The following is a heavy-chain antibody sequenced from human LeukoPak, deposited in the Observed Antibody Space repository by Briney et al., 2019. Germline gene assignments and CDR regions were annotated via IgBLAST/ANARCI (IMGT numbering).Heavy chain of an antibody. J-gene: IGHJ4*02. CDR3: TREQLVLDY. D-gene: IGHD6-6*01. CDR1: GFTFSNAW. Sequence: GGSLRLSCAPSGFTFSNAWMSWVRQAPGKGLEWVGRIKSKTDGGITDYTAPVKGRFTISRDDSKNTLYLQMNSLKTEDTAVYYCTREQLVLDYWGQGTLVTVSS. CDR2: IKSKTDGGIT. V-gene: IGHV3-15*01.